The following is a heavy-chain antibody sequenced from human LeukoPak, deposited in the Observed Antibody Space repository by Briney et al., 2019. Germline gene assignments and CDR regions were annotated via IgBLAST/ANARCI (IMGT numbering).Heavy chain of an antibody. J-gene: IGHJ4*02. CDR1: GGSMSSDY. Sequence: SETLSLTCTVSGGSMSSDYWSWIRQPAGKGLEWVGLIYTSGRTNYNPSLKSRLTMSVDTSKSQFPLKLNSVTAADTAVYYCASDFTYWGQGTLVTVSS. CDR2: IYTSGRT. V-gene: IGHV4-4*07. CDR3: ASDFTY.